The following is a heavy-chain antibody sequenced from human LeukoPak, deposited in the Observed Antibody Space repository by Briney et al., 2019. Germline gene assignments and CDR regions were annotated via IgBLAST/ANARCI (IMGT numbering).Heavy chain of an antibody. CDR3: ARERIVGATGYYYYGMDV. V-gene: IGHV3-23*01. CDR1: GFTFSSYA. J-gene: IGHJ6*02. CDR2: ISGSGGST. Sequence: GGSLRLSCAASGFTFSSYAMSWVRQAPGKGLEWVSAISGSGGSTHYADSVKGRFTISRENAKNSLYLQMNSLRAEDTAVYYCARERIVGATGYYYYGMDVWGQGTTVTVSS. D-gene: IGHD1-26*01.